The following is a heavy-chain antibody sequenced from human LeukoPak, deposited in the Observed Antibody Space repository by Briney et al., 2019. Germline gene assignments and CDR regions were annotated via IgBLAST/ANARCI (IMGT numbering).Heavy chain of an antibody. CDR3: ARADNWQSGGA. J-gene: IGHJ5*02. Sequence: AGTLSLSCVASGFSFSNYWMYWGRQAPGKGLVWVSRINSDGSYTDYADSAKGRFTISRDNAKDTLYLQMNSLRADDTAVYYCARADNWQSGGAWGQGTLVTVSP. V-gene: IGHV3-74*01. CDR2: INSDGSYT. D-gene: IGHD1-1*01. CDR1: GFSFSNYW.